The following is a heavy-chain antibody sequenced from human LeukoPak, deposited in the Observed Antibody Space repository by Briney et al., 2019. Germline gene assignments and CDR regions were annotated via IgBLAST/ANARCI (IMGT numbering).Heavy chain of an antibody. CDR3: ARGLMGKYYYGSGSYYLPRYYYYMDV. CDR1: GYTFTGYY. V-gene: IGHV1-2*02. D-gene: IGHD3-10*01. CDR2: INPNSGGT. Sequence: ASVEVSCKASGYTFTGYYMHWVRQAPGQGLEWMGWINPNSGGTNYAQKFQGRVTMTRDTSISTAYMELSRLRSDDTAVYYCARGLMGKYYYGSGSYYLPRYYYYMDVWGKGTTVTVSS. J-gene: IGHJ6*03.